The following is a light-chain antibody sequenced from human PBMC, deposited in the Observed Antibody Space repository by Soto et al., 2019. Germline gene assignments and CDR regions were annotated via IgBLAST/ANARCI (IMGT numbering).Light chain of an antibody. Sequence: QSVLTQPPSVSGSPGQRVTISCTGSSSNIGAGYDVHWYQQLPGKAPKLLIYGNSNRPSEVPDRFSGSKSGTSAYLAITGLHADEEADYYCQSSDSSLSGSIFGGGTKVTVL. J-gene: IGLJ2*01. CDR2: GNS. CDR1: SSNIGAGYD. CDR3: QSSDSSLSGSI. V-gene: IGLV1-40*01.